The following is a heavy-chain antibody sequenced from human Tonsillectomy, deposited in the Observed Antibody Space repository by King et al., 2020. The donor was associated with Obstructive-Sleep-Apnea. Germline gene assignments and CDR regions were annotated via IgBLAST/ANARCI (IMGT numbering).Heavy chain of an antibody. J-gene: IGHJ4*02. Sequence: QLVQSGGGVVQPGRSLRLSCEASGFPFSSYGMHWVRQAPGKGLEWVAFIRYDGSNKYYADSVKGRFTISRDNSKNTPYLQMNSLRAEDTAVYYCAKEKGSIWYTRTTEIDYWGQGTLVTVSS. CDR3: AKEKGSIWYTRTTEIDY. V-gene: IGHV3-30*02. CDR2: IRYDGSNK. D-gene: IGHD6-13*01. CDR1: GFPFSSYG.